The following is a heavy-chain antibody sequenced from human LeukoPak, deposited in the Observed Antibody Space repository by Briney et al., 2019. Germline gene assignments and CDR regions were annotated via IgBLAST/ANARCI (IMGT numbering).Heavy chain of an antibody. CDR2: INPNSGGT. J-gene: IGHJ4*02. V-gene: IGHV1-2*02. D-gene: IGHD2-2*02. Sequence: ASVKVSCKASGYTFTGYYMHWVRQAPGQGLEWMGWINPNSGGTNYAQKFQGRVTMTEDTSTDTAYMELSSLRSEDTAVYYCATGANYCSSTSCYTDYWGQGTLVTVSS. CDR1: GYTFTGYY. CDR3: ATGANYCSSTSCYTDY.